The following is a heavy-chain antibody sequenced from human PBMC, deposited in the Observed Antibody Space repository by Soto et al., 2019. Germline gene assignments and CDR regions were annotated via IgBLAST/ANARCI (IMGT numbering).Heavy chain of an antibody. CDR2: IIPILGIA. D-gene: IGHD3-10*01. CDR3: ATYYCGSGSYSRGWFDP. Sequence: QVPLVQSGAEVKKPGSSVKVSCKASGGTFSSYTISWVRQAPGQGLEWMGRIIPILGIANYAQKFQGRVTITADKSXSXXYMELSSLRSEDTAGYYCATYYCGSGSYSRGWFDPWGQGTLVTVSS. CDR1: GGTFSSYT. J-gene: IGHJ5*02. V-gene: IGHV1-69*02.